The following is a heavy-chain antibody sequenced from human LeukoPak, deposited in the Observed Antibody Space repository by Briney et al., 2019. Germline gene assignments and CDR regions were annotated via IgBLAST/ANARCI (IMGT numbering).Heavy chain of an antibody. Sequence: PGGSLRLSCAGSGFTFSSYAMSWVRQAPGKGLEWVSAISYSGGSIYYADSLKGRFTISRDNSRNTLYLQMNSLRAEDTAVYYCAKERRTALSVVDSWGQGTLVTVSS. CDR3: AKERRTALSVVDS. V-gene: IGHV3-23*01. J-gene: IGHJ4*02. CDR1: GFTFSSYA. CDR2: ISYSGGSI. D-gene: IGHD2-21*02.